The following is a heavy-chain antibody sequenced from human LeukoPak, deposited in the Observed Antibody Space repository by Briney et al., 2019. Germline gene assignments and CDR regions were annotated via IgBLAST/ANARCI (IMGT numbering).Heavy chain of an antibody. CDR3: TRDIGFNNYDY. V-gene: IGHV3-23*01. J-gene: IGHJ4*02. Sequence: GGSLRLSCAASGSTFSSYAMSWVRQAPGKGLEWVSAISGSGGSTYYADSVKGRFTISRDNSKNTLYLQIDSLRADDTAVYYCTRDIGFNNYDYWGQGTLVTVSS. CDR1: GSTFSSYA. CDR2: ISGSGGST. D-gene: IGHD5-24*01.